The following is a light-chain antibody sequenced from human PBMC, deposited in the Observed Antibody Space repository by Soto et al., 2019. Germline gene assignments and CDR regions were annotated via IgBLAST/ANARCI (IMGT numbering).Light chain of an antibody. CDR1: SSDVGGYNY. J-gene: IGLJ3*02. V-gene: IGLV2-14*01. Sequence: QSALTQPASVSGSPGQSITISCTGTSSDVGGYNYVSWYQQHTGNAPKLMIYDVSNRPSGVSNLFSGSTSGNTASLTISGLHAEDAAHYYCSSYTGSSTLGFGGGTKVTVL. CDR3: SSYTGSSTLG. CDR2: DVS.